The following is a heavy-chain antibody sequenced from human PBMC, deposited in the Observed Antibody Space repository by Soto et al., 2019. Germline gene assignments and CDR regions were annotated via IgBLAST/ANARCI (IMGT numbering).Heavy chain of an antibody. J-gene: IGHJ6*03. D-gene: IGHD4-4*01. Sequence: SETLSLTCTVSGGSISSYYWSWIRQPPGKGLEWIGYIYYSGSTNYNPSLKSRVTISVDTSKNQFSLKLSSVTAADTAVYYCARGAHFTVTTLHYYMDVWGKGTTVTVSS. CDR3: ARGAHFTVTTLHYYMDV. V-gene: IGHV4-59*08. CDR1: GGSISSYY. CDR2: IYYSGST.